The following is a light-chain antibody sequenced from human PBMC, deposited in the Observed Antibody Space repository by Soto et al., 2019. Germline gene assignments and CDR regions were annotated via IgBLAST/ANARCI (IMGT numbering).Light chain of an antibody. V-gene: IGKV2-28*01. Sequence: DIVMTQSPLSLPVTPGEQASISCRSSQSLLHSKGYNYLDWYLQKPGQSPQLLIYLGSNRASGVPDRFSGSGSGTDFTLKISRVEAEDVGVYYCMQALQTWTFGQGTKVEIK. CDR2: LGS. J-gene: IGKJ1*01. CDR1: QSLLHSKGYNY. CDR3: MQALQTWT.